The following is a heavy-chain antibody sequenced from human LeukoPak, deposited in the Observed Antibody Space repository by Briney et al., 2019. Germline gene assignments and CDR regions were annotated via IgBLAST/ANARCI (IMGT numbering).Heavy chain of an antibody. Sequence: SETLSLTCTVSGGSISSYYWSWIRQPPGKGLEWIGHIYYSGSTNYNPSLKSRVTISVDTSKNQFSLKLSSVTAADTAVYYCARVLTAAAGMAFDIWGQGTMVTVSS. V-gene: IGHV4-59*01. J-gene: IGHJ3*02. D-gene: IGHD6-13*01. CDR2: IYYSGST. CDR1: GGSISSYY. CDR3: ARVLTAAAGMAFDI.